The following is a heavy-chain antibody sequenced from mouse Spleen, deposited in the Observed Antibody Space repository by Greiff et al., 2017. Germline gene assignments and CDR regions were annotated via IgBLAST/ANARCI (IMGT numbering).Heavy chain of an antibody. CDR2: ISSGGGNT. CDR3: ARDLFDY. Sequence: EVQVVESGGGLVKLGGSLKLSCAASGFTFSSYAMSWVRQTPEKRLEWVATISSGGGNTYYPDSVKGRFTISRDNAKNTLYLQMSSLKSEDTAMYYCARDLFDYWGQGTTLTVSS. CDR1: GFTFSSYA. V-gene: IGHV5-9-3*01. J-gene: IGHJ2*01.